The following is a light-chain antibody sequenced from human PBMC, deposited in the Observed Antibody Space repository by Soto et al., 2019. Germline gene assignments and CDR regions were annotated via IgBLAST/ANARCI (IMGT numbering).Light chain of an antibody. V-gene: IGLV1-44*01. J-gene: IGLJ2*01. CDR1: SSSIGTNT. CDR3: EAWDGSLNVVP. CDR2: SNN. Sequence: QSVLTQPPSASRTPGQRVTISCSGSSSSIGTNTVNWYQHLPGSAPKLLIYSNNQRPSGVPDRFSGSKSGTSASLAISGLQPDDEAYYYCEAWDGSLNVVPFGGGTKLTVL.